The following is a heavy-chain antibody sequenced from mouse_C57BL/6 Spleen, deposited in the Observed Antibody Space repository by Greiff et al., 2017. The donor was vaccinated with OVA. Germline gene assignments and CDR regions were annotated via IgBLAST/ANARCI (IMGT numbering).Heavy chain of an antibody. CDR2: IRLKSDNYAT. CDR3: AGWATVVAKYFDV. CDR1: GFTFSNYW. Sequence: EVKLMESGGGLVQPGGSMKLSCVASGFTFSNYWMNWVRQSPEKGLEWVAQIRLKSDNYATHYAESVKGRFTISRDDSKSSVYLQMNNLRAEDTGIYYCAGWATVVAKYFDVWGTGTTVTVSS. J-gene: IGHJ1*03. V-gene: IGHV6-3*01. D-gene: IGHD1-1*01.